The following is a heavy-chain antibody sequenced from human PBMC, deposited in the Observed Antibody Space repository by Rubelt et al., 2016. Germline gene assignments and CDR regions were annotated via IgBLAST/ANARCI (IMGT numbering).Heavy chain of an antibody. Sequence: QVQLQESGPGLVKPSETLSLTCTVSGGSISSYYWSWIRQPPGKGLEWIGYIYYSGSTNYNPSRKSRVTISVETSKNPFSLKLSSVTAADTAVYYCARDPNWNDGVFDYWGQGTLVTVSS. J-gene: IGHJ4*02. D-gene: IGHD1-1*01. CDR3: ARDPNWNDGVFDY. CDR2: IYYSGST. V-gene: IGHV4-59*01. CDR1: GGSISSYY.